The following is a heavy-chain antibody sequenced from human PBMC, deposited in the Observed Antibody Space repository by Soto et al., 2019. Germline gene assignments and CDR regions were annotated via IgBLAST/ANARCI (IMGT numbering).Heavy chain of an antibody. J-gene: IGHJ4*02. CDR1: GGTFSSYA. CDR2: IIPIFGTA. Sequence: SVKVSCKASGGTFSSYAISWVRQAPGQGLEWMGGIIPIFGTANYAQKFQGRVTVTADESTSTAYMELSSLRSEDTAVYYCARDYRFGELLYFDYWGQGTLVTVSS. V-gene: IGHV1-69*13. D-gene: IGHD3-10*01. CDR3: ARDYRFGELLYFDY.